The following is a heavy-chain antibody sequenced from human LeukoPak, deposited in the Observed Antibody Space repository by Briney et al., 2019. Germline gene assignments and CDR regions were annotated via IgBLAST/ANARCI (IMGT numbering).Heavy chain of an antibody. D-gene: IGHD3-10*01. CDR3: AKSLIYLWFGELSGHAFDI. V-gene: IGHV3-9*01. J-gene: IGHJ3*02. CDR1: GFTFDDYA. CDR2: ISWNSGSI. Sequence: GRSLRLSCAASGFTFDDYAMHWVRQAPGKGLEWVSGISWNSGSIGYADSVKGRFTISRDNAKNSLYLQMNSLRAEGTALYYCAKSLIYLWFGELSGHAFDIWGQGTMVTVSS.